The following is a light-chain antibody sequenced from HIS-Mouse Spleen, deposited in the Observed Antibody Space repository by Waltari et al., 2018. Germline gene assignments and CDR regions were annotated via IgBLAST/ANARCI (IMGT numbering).Light chain of an antibody. CDR2: DNN. V-gene: IGLV1-51*01. CDR1: SSNIGNNY. Sequence: QSVLTQPPSVSAAPGQKVTISCSGSSSNIGNNYVSWYQQLPGTAPNILIYDNNKRPSGIPDRFSGSKSGTSATLGITGLQTGDEADYYCGTWDSSLSAVVFGGGTKLTVL. CDR3: GTWDSSLSAVV. J-gene: IGLJ2*01.